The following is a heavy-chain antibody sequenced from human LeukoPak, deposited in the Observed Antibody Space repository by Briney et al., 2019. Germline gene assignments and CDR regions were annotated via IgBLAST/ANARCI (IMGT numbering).Heavy chain of an antibody. D-gene: IGHD6-6*01. J-gene: IGHJ5*02. CDR3: AREVIAAHNWFDP. CDR1: GGSISSGSYS. Sequence: SETLSLTCTVSGGSISSGSYSWSWIRQPAGKGLEWIGRFYISGTTNYNPSLKSRVTVSEDTSKNQFSLKLTSVTAADTAVYYCAREVIAAHNWFDPWGQGTLVTVSS. V-gene: IGHV4-61*02. CDR2: FYISGTT.